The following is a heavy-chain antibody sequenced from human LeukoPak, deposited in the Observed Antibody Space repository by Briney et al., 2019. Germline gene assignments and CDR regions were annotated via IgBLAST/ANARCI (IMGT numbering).Heavy chain of an antibody. CDR1: GFTFSSYS. J-gene: IGHJ4*02. Sequence: GGSLRLSCAASGFTFSSYSMNWVRPAPGKGLEWVSSISSSSSYIYYADSVKGRFTVSRDNAKNSLYLQMSSLRAEDTAVYYCARAGDCTNGVCLVYYFDYWGQGTLVTVSS. CDR2: ISSSSSYI. CDR3: ARAGDCTNGVCLVYYFDY. V-gene: IGHV3-21*01. D-gene: IGHD2-8*01.